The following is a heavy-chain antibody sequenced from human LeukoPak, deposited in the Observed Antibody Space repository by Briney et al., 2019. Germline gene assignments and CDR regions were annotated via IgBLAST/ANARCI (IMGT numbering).Heavy chain of an antibody. Sequence: SETLSLTCTVSGGSISSYYWSWIRQPPGKGLEWIGYIYYSGSTNYNPSLKSRVTISVDTSKNQFSLKLSSVTAADTAVYYCAAYDILTGYQGFDPWGQGTLVTVSS. CDR1: GGSISSYY. CDR3: AAYDILTGYQGFDP. V-gene: IGHV4-59*01. CDR2: IYYSGST. J-gene: IGHJ5*02. D-gene: IGHD3-9*01.